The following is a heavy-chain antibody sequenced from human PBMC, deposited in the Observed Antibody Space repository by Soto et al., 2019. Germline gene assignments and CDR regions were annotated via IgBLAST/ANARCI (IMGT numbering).Heavy chain of an antibody. D-gene: IGHD2-15*01. CDR1: GDSISSDGYY. CDR2: IYHSGNT. J-gene: IGHJ6*04. CDR3: AREAAVEGMDV. V-gene: IGHV4-31*03. Sequence: QVQLQESGPGLLKPSQTLSLTCTVSGDSISSDGYYWSWIRQHPGKGLEWIGYIYHSGNTYYNPSLKSRVTISADTSKNQVSLKVSSVTAADTAVYYCAREAAVEGMDVWGTGTTVTIS.